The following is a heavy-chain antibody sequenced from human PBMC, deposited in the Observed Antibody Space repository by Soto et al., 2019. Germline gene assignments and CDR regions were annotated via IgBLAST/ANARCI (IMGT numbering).Heavy chain of an antibody. CDR3: ARKIVATSRGDXFDP. CDR2: ISSSSSYI. V-gene: IGHV3-21*01. J-gene: IGHJ5*02. D-gene: IGHD5-12*01. Sequence: GGSLRLSCAASGFTFSSYSMNWVRQAPGKGLEWVSSISSSSSYIDYADSVKGRFTISRDNAKNSLYLQMNSLRAEDTAVYYCARKIVATSRGDXFDPWGQGTLVTVYS. CDR1: GFTFSSYS.